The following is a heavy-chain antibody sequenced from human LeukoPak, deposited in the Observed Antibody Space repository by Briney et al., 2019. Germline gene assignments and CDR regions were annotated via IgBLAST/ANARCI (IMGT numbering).Heavy chain of an antibody. CDR3: AKDNGGGGFDY. D-gene: IGHD3-16*01. Sequence: PGGSLRLSCAASGFTVANAWMHWVRQTPGKGLEWVGRIKSERDGGATDYAAPVKGRFTISRDNAKNSLYLQMNSLKAEDTAVYYCAKDNGGGGFDYWGQGTLVTVSS. J-gene: IGHJ4*02. V-gene: IGHV3-15*07. CDR2: IKSERDGGAT. CDR1: GFTVANAW.